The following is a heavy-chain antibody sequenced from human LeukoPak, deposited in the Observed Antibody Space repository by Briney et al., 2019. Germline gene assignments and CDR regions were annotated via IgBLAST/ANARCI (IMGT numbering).Heavy chain of an antibody. Sequence: ASVKVSCKAYGYTFTGYYIHWVRQAPGQGLEWMGWINPHSGGTNYAQKFKGRVTMTRDTSINTAYMELSRLRSDDTAVYFCSRGAGGYSYGFDYWGQGTLVTVSS. CDR1: GYTFTGYY. CDR3: SRGAGGYSYGFDY. D-gene: IGHD5-18*01. CDR2: INPHSGGT. V-gene: IGHV1-2*02. J-gene: IGHJ4*02.